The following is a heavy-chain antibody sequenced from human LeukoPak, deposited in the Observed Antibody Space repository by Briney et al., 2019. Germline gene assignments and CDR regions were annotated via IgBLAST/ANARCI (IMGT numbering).Heavy chain of an antibody. CDR2: ISYDGSTK. J-gene: IGHJ5*02. CDR3: ARDLGQYYDTSDNWFDP. CDR1: GFTFSSYA. Sequence: PGGSLRLSCAASGFTFSSYAIHWVRQAPGKGLEWVAVISYDGSTKYNADSVKGRFTISRDNSKNTLYLQMNSLRPEDTAVYYCARDLGQYYDTSDNWFDPWGQETLVTVSS. V-gene: IGHV3-30*04. D-gene: IGHD3-22*01.